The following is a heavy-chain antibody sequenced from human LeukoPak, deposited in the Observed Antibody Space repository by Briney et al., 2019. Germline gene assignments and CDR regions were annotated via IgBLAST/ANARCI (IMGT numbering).Heavy chain of an antibody. D-gene: IGHD6-19*01. CDR1: GFTFSGNW. Sequence: GGSLRLSCAASGFTFSGNWMTWVRQAPGKGLEWLAIINEGGGLTYYVDSVKGRFTISRDNANNSLFLQLISLTVDDMAVYYCARVGRSGWDFDHWGQGTLVTVSS. V-gene: IGHV3-7*01. J-gene: IGHJ4*02. CDR2: INEGGGLT. CDR3: ARVGRSGWDFDH.